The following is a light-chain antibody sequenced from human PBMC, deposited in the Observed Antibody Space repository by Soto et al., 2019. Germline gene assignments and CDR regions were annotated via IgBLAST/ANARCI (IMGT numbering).Light chain of an antibody. CDR3: QQRDDWPPSIT. CDR1: QSVSSN. Sequence: EIVMTQSPATLSVSPGERATLSCRASQSVSSNLAWYQQKPGQAPRLLIYAASTRATGIPDRFSGSGSATDFTLTISSLEPEDFAVYYCQQRDDWPPSITFGQGTRLEI. V-gene: IGKV3D-15*01. CDR2: AAS. J-gene: IGKJ5*01.